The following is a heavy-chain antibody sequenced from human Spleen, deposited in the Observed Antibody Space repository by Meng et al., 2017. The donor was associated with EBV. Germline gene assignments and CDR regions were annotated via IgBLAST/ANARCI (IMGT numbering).Heavy chain of an antibody. V-gene: IGHV1-8*01. J-gene: IGHJ4*02. Sequence: VQLVQFGAGVKKPGAPVKVSCKASGYTFNSYDINWVRQATGQGLEWMGWMNPNSGNTGYAQKFQGRVTMTRNTSISTAYMELSSLRSEDTAVYYCARVGYGDYDYFDYWGQGTLVTVSS. D-gene: IGHD4-17*01. CDR3: ARVGYGDYDYFDY. CDR2: MNPNSGNT. CDR1: GYTFNSYD.